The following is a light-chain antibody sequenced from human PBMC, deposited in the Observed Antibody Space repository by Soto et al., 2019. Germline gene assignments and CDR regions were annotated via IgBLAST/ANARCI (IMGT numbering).Light chain of an antibody. J-gene: IGKJ1*01. Sequence: EIVLTQSPGTLSLSPGERATLSCRASQSVSSSYLAWYQQKPGQAPRLLIYGASSRATGIPDRFSGSGSGTDLTLTISGLEPEDLAVYYCQQYGSSPQTFRQGTKVEIK. V-gene: IGKV3-20*01. CDR1: QSVSSSY. CDR2: GAS. CDR3: QQYGSSPQT.